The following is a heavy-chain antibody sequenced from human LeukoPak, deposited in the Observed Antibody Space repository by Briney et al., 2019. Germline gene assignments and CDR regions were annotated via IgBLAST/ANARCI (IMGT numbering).Heavy chain of an antibody. V-gene: IGHV4-34*01. J-gene: IGHJ4*02. CDR1: SGSFSGYH. D-gene: IGHD4-17*01. Sequence: SETLSLTCAVYSGSFSGYHWSWIRQPPGKGLEWIGEINHSGSTNYNPSLKSRVTISIGTSKNQFSLKLSSVTAADTAVYYCARERAVTTYYYFDYWGQGTLVTVSS. CDR3: ARERAVTTYYYFDY. CDR2: INHSGST.